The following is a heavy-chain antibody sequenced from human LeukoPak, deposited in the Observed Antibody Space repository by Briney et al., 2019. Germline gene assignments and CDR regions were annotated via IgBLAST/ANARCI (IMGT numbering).Heavy chain of an antibody. CDR1: GGSISSSSYY. J-gene: IGHJ6*03. Sequence: SETLSLTCTVSGGSISSSSYYWSWIRQPAGKGLEWIGRIYTSGSTNYNPSLKSRVTISVDTSKNQFSLKLSSVTAADTAVYYCARRAYYYDSSGYYSYYYYYYMDVWGKGTTVTVSS. V-gene: IGHV4-61*02. CDR3: ARRAYYYDSSGYYSYYYYYYMDV. CDR2: IYTSGST. D-gene: IGHD3-22*01.